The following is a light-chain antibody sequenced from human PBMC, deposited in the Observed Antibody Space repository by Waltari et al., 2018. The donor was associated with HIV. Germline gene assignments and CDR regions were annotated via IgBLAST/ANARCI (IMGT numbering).Light chain of an antibody. J-gene: IGLJ1*01. CDR2: RNN. V-gene: IGLV1-47*01. CDR3: AAWGDSLTSFV. Sequence: QSVLTQPPSASETPGQRVTISCSGRSSNIGSNYVYWYQHRPGTAPKRLIYRNNQRPSGVPDRFSGSKSGTSASLDISGLRSEDEADYYCAAWGDSLTSFVFGTGTKVTVL. CDR1: SSNIGSNY.